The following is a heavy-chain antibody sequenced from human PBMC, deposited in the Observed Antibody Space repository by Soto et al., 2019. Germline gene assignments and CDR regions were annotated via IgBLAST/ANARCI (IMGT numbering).Heavy chain of an antibody. V-gene: IGHV1-69*13. Sequence: VKISCKASGGTFSSYAISGVRQAPGQGLEWMGGIIPIFGTANYAQKFQGRVTITADESTSTAYMELSSLRSEDTAVYYCARTPMVRVVLISWYIDFWGQVTRGTVSS. CDR1: GGTFSSYA. CDR2: IIPIFGTA. CDR3: ARTPMVRVVLISWYIDF. J-gene: IGHJ4*02. D-gene: IGHD3-10*01.